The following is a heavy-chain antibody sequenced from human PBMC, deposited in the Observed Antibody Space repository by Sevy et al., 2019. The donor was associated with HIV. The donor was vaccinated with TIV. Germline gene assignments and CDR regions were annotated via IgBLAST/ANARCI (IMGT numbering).Heavy chain of an antibody. D-gene: IGHD3-16*01. J-gene: IGHJ3*01. CDR3: ARHGPYDYVWGSSRAPPSFDV. Sequence: GGSLRLSCAASGFMFSSYWMSWVRQAPGKGLEWVANIKKDRSEKYYVDSVKGRFTISKDNAKNSLFLQMNSLRVEDTAVYYCARHGPYDYVWGSSRAPPSFDVWGQGTMVTVSS. V-gene: IGHV3-7*01. CDR2: IKKDRSEK. CDR1: GFMFSSYW.